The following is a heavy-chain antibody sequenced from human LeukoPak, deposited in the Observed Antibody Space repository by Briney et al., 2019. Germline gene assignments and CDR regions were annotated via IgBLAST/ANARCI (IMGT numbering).Heavy chain of an antibody. Sequence: GGSLRLSCAASGFTFSSYSMNWVRQAPGKGLEWVSSISSSSSYIYYADSVKGRFTISRDNAKNSLYLQMNSLRAEDTAVYYCARADSSGYYYFDYWGQGTLVTVS. CDR3: ARADSSGYYYFDY. D-gene: IGHD3-22*01. CDR2: ISSSSSYI. J-gene: IGHJ4*02. CDR1: GFTFSSYS. V-gene: IGHV3-21*01.